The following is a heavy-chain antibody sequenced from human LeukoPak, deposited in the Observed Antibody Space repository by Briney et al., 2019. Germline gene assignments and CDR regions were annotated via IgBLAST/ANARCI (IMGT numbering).Heavy chain of an antibody. Sequence: GASVKVSCKASGYSFTSYDINWVRQATGQGPEWMGWMSPNSGNTGYAQKFQGRITMTRNTSIGTAYMELSSLRSEDTAVYYCAREAGDILVVPYYWGQGALVTVSS. CDR3: AREAGDILVVPYY. J-gene: IGHJ4*02. V-gene: IGHV1-8*01. CDR2: MSPNSGNT. CDR1: GYSFTSYD. D-gene: IGHD2-2*01.